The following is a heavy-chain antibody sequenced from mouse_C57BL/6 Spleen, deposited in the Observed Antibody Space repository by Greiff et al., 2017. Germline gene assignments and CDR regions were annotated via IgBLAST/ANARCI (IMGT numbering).Heavy chain of an antibody. CDR1: GYTFTSYW. V-gene: IGHV1-72*01. D-gene: IGHD1-1*01. CDR3: ARSYYYGSSYEFAY. J-gene: IGHJ3*01. CDR2: IDPNSGGT. Sequence: QVQLKQSGAELVKPGAPVKLSCKASGYTFTSYWMHWVKQRPGRGLEWIGRIDPNSGGTKYNEKFKSKATLTVDKPSSTAYMQLSSLTSEDSAVYDCARSYYYGSSYEFAYWGQGTLVTVSA.